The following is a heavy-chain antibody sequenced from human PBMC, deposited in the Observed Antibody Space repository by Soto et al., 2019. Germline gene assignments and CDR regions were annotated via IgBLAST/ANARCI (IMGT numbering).Heavy chain of an antibody. CDR1: GFTFSSYV. CDR2: ISISSSTR. CDR3: ARGGGFFDY. J-gene: IGHJ4*02. Sequence: EVQLVESGGGLVQPGGSLRLSCAASGFTFSSYVINWVRQAPGKGLEWVSYISISSSTRYYADSVRGRFTISRDNAKNSLYMQMNSLRDEDTAVYYCARGGGFFDYCGQGTLVTVSS. V-gene: IGHV3-48*02. D-gene: IGHD3-10*01.